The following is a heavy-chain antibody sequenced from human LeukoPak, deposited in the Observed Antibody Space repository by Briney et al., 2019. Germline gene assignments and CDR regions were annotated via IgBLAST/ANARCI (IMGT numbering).Heavy chain of an antibody. CDR1: GYSISSGYY. D-gene: IGHD3-10*01. CDR2: IYHSGST. Sequence: PSETLSLTCTVSGYSISSGYYWGWIRQPPGKGLEWIGSIYHSGSTYYNPSLKSRVTISVDTSKNQFSLKLSSVTAADTAVYYCASAKRLIINAEGAFDIWGQGTMVTVSS. J-gene: IGHJ3*02. V-gene: IGHV4-38-2*02. CDR3: ASAKRLIINAEGAFDI.